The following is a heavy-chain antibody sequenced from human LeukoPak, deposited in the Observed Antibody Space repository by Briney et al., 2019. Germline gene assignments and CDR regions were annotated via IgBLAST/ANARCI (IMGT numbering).Heavy chain of an antibody. CDR2: INRGGST. CDR1: GGSSSGYY. V-gene: IGHV4-34*01. CDR3: ARHYASGSYYKF. J-gene: IGHJ4*02. D-gene: IGHD3-10*01. Sequence: SETLSLTCAVYGGSSSGYYWSWIRQPPGKGLEWIGEINRGGSTNYNPSLKSRVTISVDTSKNQFFLKLSSVTAADTAVYYCARHYASGSYYKFWGKGTLVTVSS.